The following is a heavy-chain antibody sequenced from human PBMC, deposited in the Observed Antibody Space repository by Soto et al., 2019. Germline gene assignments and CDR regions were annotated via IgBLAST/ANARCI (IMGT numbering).Heavy chain of an antibody. CDR2: ISYDGNNK. CDR3: ARDYSSGWCLDY. Sequence: ESGGGVVQPGNSLRLSCAGSGFPFSAEAMHWVRQAPGKGLEWVAAISYDGNNKNHADSVKGRFTVSRDNSKNTLYLQIYSLRPEDTAVYYCARDYSSGWCLDYWGQGSLVTVSS. D-gene: IGHD6-13*01. CDR1: GFPFSAEA. V-gene: IGHV3-30-3*01. J-gene: IGHJ4*02.